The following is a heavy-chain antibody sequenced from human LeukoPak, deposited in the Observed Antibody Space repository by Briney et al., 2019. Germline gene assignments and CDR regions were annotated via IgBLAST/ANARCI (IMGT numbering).Heavy chain of an antibody. Sequence: PGGSLRLSCAASGFTFSSYSMNWVRQAPGKGLEWVSSISSSSSYIYYADSVKGRFTISRDNAKNSLYLQMNSLRAEDTAVYYCARVSEDDSSGYYLSYFDYWGQGTLVTVSS. D-gene: IGHD3-22*01. J-gene: IGHJ4*02. V-gene: IGHV3-21*01. CDR2: ISSSSSYI. CDR1: GFTFSSYS. CDR3: ARVSEDDSSGYYLSYFDY.